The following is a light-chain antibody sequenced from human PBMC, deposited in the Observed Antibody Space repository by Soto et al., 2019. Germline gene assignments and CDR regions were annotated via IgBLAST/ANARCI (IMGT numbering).Light chain of an antibody. CDR3: QQRSNWLFT. V-gene: IGKV3-11*01. J-gene: IGKJ3*01. Sequence: ETVLTQSPPTLSLSPGERATLSCRASQSIGSDLAWYQQRPGQPPKLVIYDSSHRATGIPARFSGSGSGTEFTLTISNLEPEDFALYFCQQRSNWLFTFGPGTRVEIK. CDR1: QSIGSD. CDR2: DSS.